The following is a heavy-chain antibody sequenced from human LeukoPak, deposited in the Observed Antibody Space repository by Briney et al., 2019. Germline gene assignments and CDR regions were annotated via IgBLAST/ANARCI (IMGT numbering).Heavy chain of an antibody. CDR1: GFTFTNYA. D-gene: IGHD5-24*01. J-gene: IGHJ3*02. CDR2: LSPSGADA. Sequence: GGSLRLSCAASGFTFTNYAMNWVRQAPGKGLEWVSTLSPSGADAYYADSVKGRFTISRDISKNTLYLQMNSLRAEDTAVYYCARRAYNWGAFDIWGQGTMVTVSS. V-gene: IGHV3-23*01. CDR3: ARRAYNWGAFDI.